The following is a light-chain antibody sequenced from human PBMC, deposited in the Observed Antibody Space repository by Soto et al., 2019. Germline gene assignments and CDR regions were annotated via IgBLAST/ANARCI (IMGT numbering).Light chain of an antibody. J-gene: IGLJ2*01. CDR1: SSDVGGYNY. Sequence: QSALTQPPSASGSPGQSVTISCTGTSSDVGGYNYVSWYQQQPGKVPRLMIFEVSKRPSGVPDRFSGSKSGNTASLTVSGLQAEDEADYYCSSYAGSNNLVFGGGTKVTVL. CDR2: EVS. CDR3: SSYAGSNNLV. V-gene: IGLV2-8*01.